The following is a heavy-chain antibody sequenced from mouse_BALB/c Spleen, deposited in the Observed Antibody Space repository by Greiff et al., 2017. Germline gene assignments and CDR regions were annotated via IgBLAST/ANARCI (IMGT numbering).Heavy chain of an antibody. D-gene: IGHD2-4*01. CDR1: GYTFPDYF. CDR2: INPGSGST. CDR3: ATGGLRQFAY. V-gene: IGHV1-77*01. Sequence: QVQLQQSGPELVKPGASVKMSCKPSGYTFPDYFIPWVKQRPGQGLEWIGEINPGSGSTYYKEKFKGKATLTADKSSNTAYMQLSSLTSEDSAVYFCATGGLRQFAYWGQGTLVTVSA. J-gene: IGHJ3*01.